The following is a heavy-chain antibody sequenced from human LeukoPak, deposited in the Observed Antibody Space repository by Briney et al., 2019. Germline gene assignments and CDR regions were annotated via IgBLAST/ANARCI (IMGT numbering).Heavy chain of an antibody. CDR1: GYTFTSYA. CDR3: ARGVVVVPAAPYNWFDP. CDR2: INAGNGNT. Sequence: ASAKVSCKASGYTFTSYAMHWVRQAPGQRLEWMGWINAGNGNTKYSQKFQGRVTITRDTSASTAYMELSSLRSEDAAVYYCARGVVVVPAAPYNWFDPWGQGTLVTVSS. D-gene: IGHD2-2*01. J-gene: IGHJ5*02. V-gene: IGHV1-3*01.